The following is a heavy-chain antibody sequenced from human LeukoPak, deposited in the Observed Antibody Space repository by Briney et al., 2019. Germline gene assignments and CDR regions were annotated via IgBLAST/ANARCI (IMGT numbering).Heavy chain of an antibody. CDR1: GFTFSSYE. CDR2: ISWNSGSI. D-gene: IGHD1-26*01. V-gene: IGHV3-9*01. Sequence: PGGSLRLSCAASGFTFSSYEMNWVRQAPGKGLEWVSGISWNSGSIGYADSVKGRFTISRDNAKNSLYLQMNSLRAEDTALYYCAKDFASGSYSLGSFDYWGQGTLVTVSS. CDR3: AKDFASGSYSLGSFDY. J-gene: IGHJ4*02.